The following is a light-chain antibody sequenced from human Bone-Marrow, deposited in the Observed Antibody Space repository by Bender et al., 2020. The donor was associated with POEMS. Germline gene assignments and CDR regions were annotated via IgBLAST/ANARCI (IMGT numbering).Light chain of an antibody. CDR2: DVT. CDR3: TSHTTTSTLRL. J-gene: IGLJ2*01. Sequence: QSALTQTASVSGSPGQSITISCTGTSSDIGAYNYVSWYQQHPGRAPQLLIYDVTYRPSGVSHRFSGSKSGNTASLTISGVQPEDEGDYYCTSHTTTSTLRLFGWGSKLAFL. V-gene: IGLV2-14*03. CDR1: SSDIGAYNY.